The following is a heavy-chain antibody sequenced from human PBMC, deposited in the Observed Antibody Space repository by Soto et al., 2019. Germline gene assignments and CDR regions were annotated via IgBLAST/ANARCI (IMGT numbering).Heavy chain of an antibody. CDR2: INPSGGST. CDR3: ARDQHDFWSGYSNYYGMDV. D-gene: IGHD3-3*01. V-gene: IGHV1-46*01. J-gene: IGHJ6*02. Sequence: QVQLVQSGAEVKKPGASVKVSCKASGYTFTSYYMHWVRQAPGQGLEWMGIINPSGGSTSYAQKFQGRVTMTRDTSTSTVYMGLSSLRSEDTAVYYCARDQHDFWSGYSNYYGMDVWGQGTTVTVSS. CDR1: GYTFTSYY.